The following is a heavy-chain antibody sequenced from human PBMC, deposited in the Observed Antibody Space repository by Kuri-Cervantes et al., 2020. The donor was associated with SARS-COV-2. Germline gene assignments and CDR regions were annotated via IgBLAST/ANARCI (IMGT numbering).Heavy chain of an antibody. CDR1: GGAINTYNW. Sequence: ESLKISCVVSGGAINTYNWWIWVRQPPGKGLQWIGEIFHDGSTKFNPSLSLRGRVTMSLDKSKNQFSLNLTSVTAADTAVYYCARESTYTFDIWGQGTLVTVSS. J-gene: IGHJ3*02. V-gene: IGHV4/OR15-8*01. CDR3: ARESTYTFDI. D-gene: IGHD2-2*02. CDR2: IFHDGST.